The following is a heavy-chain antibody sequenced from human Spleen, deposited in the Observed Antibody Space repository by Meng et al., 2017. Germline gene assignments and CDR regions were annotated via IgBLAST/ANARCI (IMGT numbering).Heavy chain of an antibody. CDR2: ISTSGNTI. D-gene: IGHD4-23*01. CDR3: ARGFNGGNSGAFGY. Sequence: VRLLESGGGLVKPGGSLRLSCAASGFTFSDYYMSWIRQAPGKGLEWISYISTSGNTIYYTDSVKGRFAISRDNAKNSLYLQMSSLRAEDTAVYYCARGFNGGNSGAFGYWGQGTLVTVSS. J-gene: IGHJ4*02. V-gene: IGHV3-11*01. CDR1: GFTFSDYY.